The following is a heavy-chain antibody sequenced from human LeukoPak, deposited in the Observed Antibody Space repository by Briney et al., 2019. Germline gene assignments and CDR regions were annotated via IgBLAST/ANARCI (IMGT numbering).Heavy chain of an antibody. CDR1: GGSFSGYY. CDR2: INHSVST. CDR3: ARHYYDFGNWFDP. V-gene: IGHV4-34*01. D-gene: IGHD3-3*01. J-gene: IGHJ5*02. Sequence: SETLSLTCAVYGGSFSGYYWSWIRQPPGKGLEWIGEINHSVSTNYNPSLKSRVTISVDTSKNQFSLKLSSVTAADTAVYYCARHYYDFGNWFDPWGQGTLVTVSS.